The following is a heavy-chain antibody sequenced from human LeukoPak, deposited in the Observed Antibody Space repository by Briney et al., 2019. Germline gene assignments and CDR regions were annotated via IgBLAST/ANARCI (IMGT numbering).Heavy chain of an antibody. D-gene: IGHD3-22*01. CDR3: ARGIYYYDSSGYYFSSLSKYYYYYMDV. CDR2: ISAYNGNT. V-gene: IGHV1-18*01. Sequence: ASVKVSCKASGYTFTSYGISWVRQAPGQGLEWMGWISAYNGNTNYAQKLQGRVTMTTDTSTSTAYMELRSLRSDDTAVYYCARGIYYYDSSGYYFSSLSKYYYYYMDVWGKGTTVTVSS. J-gene: IGHJ6*03. CDR1: GYTFTSYG.